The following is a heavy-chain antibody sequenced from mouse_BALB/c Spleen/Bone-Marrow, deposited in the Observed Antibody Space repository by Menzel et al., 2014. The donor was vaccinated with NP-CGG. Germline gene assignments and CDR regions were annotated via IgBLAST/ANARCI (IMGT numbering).Heavy chain of an antibody. D-gene: IGHD3-2*02. CDR2: ILAGGST. J-gene: IGHJ4*01. V-gene: IGHV2-9*02. CDR3: ARVTSSAVGAMDY. Sequence: QVQLKQSGPGLVSPSQSLPITCTASGISLTNYGVHWVRQPPGKGLEWLGVILAGGSTNYNSAPMSRLSISKDNSKNQVFLKMNSLQTDDTAMYYCARVTSSAVGAMDYWGQGTSVTVSS. CDR1: GISLTNYG.